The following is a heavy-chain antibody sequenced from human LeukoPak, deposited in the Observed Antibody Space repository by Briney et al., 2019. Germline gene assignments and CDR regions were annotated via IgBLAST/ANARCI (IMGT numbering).Heavy chain of an antibody. V-gene: IGHV4-39*07. CDR1: GGSISSSSYY. D-gene: IGHD3-22*01. CDR2: IYYSGST. Sequence: PSETLSLTCTVSGGSISSSSYYWGWIRQPPGKGLEWIGSIYYSGSTYYNPSLKSRVTISVDTSKNQFSLKLSSVTAADTAVYYCARTVYYYDSSGYYYWFDPWGQGTLVTVSS. CDR3: ARTVYYYDSSGYYYWFDP. J-gene: IGHJ5*02.